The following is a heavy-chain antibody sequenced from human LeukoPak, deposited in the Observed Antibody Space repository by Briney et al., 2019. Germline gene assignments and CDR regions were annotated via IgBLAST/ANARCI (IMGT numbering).Heavy chain of an antibody. CDR2: IKQDGSEK. Sequence: GGSLRLSCAASGFTFSSYSMNWVRQAPGKGLEWVANIKQDGSEKYYVDSVKGRFTISRDNAKNSLYLQMNSLRAEDTAVYYCARDERGIAFYWGQGTLVTVSS. CDR1: GFTFSSYS. J-gene: IGHJ4*02. V-gene: IGHV3-7*01. D-gene: IGHD6-13*01. CDR3: ARDERGIAFY.